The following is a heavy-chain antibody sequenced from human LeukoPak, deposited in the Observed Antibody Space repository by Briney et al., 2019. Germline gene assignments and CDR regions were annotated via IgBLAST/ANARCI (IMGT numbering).Heavy chain of an antibody. V-gene: IGHV1-2*02. D-gene: IGHD2-2*02. CDR1: GYTFTGYY. J-gene: IGHJ4*02. Sequence: ASVKVSCKASGYTFTGYYMHWVRQAPRQGLEWMGWINPNSGGTNYAQKFQGRVTMTRDTSISTAYMELSRLRSDDTAVYYCARDLSLVVVPAAIFGYWGQGTLVTVSS. CDR3: ARDLSLVVVPAAIFGY. CDR2: INPNSGGT.